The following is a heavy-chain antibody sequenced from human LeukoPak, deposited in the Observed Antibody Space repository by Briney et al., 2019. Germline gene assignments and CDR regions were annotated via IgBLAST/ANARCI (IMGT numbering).Heavy chain of an antibody. CDR3: AREGTTGGYYDY. J-gene: IGHJ4*02. D-gene: IGHD1-7*01. V-gene: IGHV5-51*01. CDR1: GYTFSAYW. Sequence: GESLKISCEGSGYTFSAYWIAWVRQMPGKGLEWMGIIYPGDSDTRYGPSFQGQVTISVDKSISTAYLQWSSLKASDSAMYYCAREGTTGGYYDYWGQGTQVTVSS. CDR2: IYPGDSDT.